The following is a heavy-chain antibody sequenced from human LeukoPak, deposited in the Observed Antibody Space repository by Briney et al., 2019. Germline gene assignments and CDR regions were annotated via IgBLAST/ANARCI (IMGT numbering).Heavy chain of an antibody. CDR3: ARVPDNDYGGNSGLSY. CDR1: GYTFTGYY. V-gene: IGHV1-2*06. CDR2: INPNSGGT. Sequence: ASVKVSCKASGYTFTGYYMHWVRQAPGQGLEWMGRINPNSGGTNYAQKFQGRVTITADESTSTAYMELSSLRSEDTAVYYCARVPDNDYGGNSGLSYWGQGTLVTVSS. D-gene: IGHD4-23*01. J-gene: IGHJ4*02.